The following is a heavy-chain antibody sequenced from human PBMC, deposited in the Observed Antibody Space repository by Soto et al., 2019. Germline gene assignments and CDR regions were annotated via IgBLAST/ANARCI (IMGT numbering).Heavy chain of an antibody. CDR3: ARDPNPIYSSSFFDWFDP. D-gene: IGHD6-13*01. J-gene: IGHJ5*02. Sequence: GGSLRLSCAASGFTFSSYSMNWVRQAPGKGLEWVSSISSSSSYIYYADSVKGRFTISRDNAKNSLYLQMNSLRAEDTAVYYRARDPNPIYSSSFFDWFDPWGQGTLVTVSS. CDR1: GFTFSSYS. CDR2: ISSSSSYI. V-gene: IGHV3-21*01.